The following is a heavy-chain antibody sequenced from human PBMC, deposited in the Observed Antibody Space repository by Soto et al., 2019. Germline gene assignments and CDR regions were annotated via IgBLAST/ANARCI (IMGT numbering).Heavy chain of an antibody. CDR1: GGSVSDKTYY. CDR3: ARTTAVPNTLRSRYSFDY. V-gene: IGHV4-61*01. Sequence: SETLSLTCSVSGGSVSDKTYYWSWIRQPPGKRLEWIGYVYYSGTTNYNPSLKSRVTISVDLSKNRFSLRLSSVTTADTALYYCARTTAVPNTLRSRYSFDYWGQGTLVTVSS. D-gene: IGHD4-17*01. CDR2: VYYSGTT. J-gene: IGHJ4*02.